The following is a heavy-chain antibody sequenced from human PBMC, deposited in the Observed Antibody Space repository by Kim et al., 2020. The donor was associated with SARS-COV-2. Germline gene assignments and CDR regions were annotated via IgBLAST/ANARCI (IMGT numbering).Heavy chain of an antibody. CDR1: RFTFTDYD. CDR3: ARGWSAGTGYHYYYGMDV. CDR2: ISSSGSTT. Sequence: GGSLRLSCAASRFTFTDYDMSWIRQAPGKGLEWVSYISSSGSTTDYADSVKGRFTISRDTARISLYLQMNSLRAEDTAVYYCARGWSAGTGYHYYYGMDVWGQGTTVTVSS. D-gene: IGHD6-13*01. J-gene: IGHJ6*02. V-gene: IGHV3-11*01.